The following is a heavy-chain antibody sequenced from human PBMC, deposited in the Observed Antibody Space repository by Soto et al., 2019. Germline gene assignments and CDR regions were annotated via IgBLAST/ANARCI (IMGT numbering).Heavy chain of an antibody. Sequence: SVKISCQASGGTFSRYAISWVRQAPGPGLEWMGGIIPIFGTANYAQKFQGRVTITADESTSTAYMELSSLRSGDTAVYYCARAYRGGECYRAHYYYVMDLWGQGTPVTLAS. V-gene: IGHV1-69*13. J-gene: IGHJ6*02. CDR3: ARAYRGGECYRAHYYYVMDL. D-gene: IGHD2-21*01. CDR2: IIPIFGTA. CDR1: GGTFSRYA.